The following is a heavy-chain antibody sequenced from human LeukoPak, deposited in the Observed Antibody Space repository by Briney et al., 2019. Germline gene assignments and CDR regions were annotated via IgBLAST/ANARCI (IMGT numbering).Heavy chain of an antibody. CDR1: GGSISSYY. J-gene: IGHJ6*03. CDR2: IYYSGST. D-gene: IGHD3-22*01. CDR3: ARFYYDSSGSYYYYMDV. V-gene: IGHV4-59*01. Sequence: ASETLSLTCTVSGGSISSYYWSWIRQPPRKGLEWIGYIYYSGSTNYNPSLKSRVTISVDTSKNQFSLKLSSVTAADTAVYYCARFYYDSSGSYYYYMDVWGKGTTVTVSS.